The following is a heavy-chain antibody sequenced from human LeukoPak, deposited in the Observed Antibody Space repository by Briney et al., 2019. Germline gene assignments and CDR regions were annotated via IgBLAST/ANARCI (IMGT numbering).Heavy chain of an antibody. CDR1: GGSISSYY. J-gene: IGHJ6*03. D-gene: IGHD1-26*01. CDR2: IYTSGST. V-gene: IGHV4-4*07. CDR3: ARGPREAWYYMDV. Sequence: SETLSLTCTVSGGSISSYYWSWIRQPAGEGLEWIGRIYTSGSTDYNPSLKSRVTMSVDTSKNQFSLKLSSVTAADTAVYYCARGPREAWYYMDVWGKGTTVTVSS.